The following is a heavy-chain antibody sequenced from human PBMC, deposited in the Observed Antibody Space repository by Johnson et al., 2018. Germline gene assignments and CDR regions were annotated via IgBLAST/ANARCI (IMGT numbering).Heavy chain of an antibody. Sequence: QVQLVESGGGVVQPGMSLGLSCAASGFTFSSYGMHWVRQAPGKGLEWVAIISYDGSNKYYADSVKGRFTISRDNSKNTLYLKMNSLGAEDTAVFYFAKDRGDDAFDIWGQGTMVTVSS. D-gene: IGHD3-10*01. CDR2: ISYDGSNK. V-gene: IGHV3-30*18. J-gene: IGHJ3*02. CDR1: GFTFSSYG. CDR3: AKDRGDDAFDI.